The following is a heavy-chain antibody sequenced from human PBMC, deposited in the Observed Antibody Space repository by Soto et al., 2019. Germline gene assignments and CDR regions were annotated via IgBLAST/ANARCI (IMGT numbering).Heavy chain of an antibody. Sequence: SETLSLTRDVYGGSFSGYIWTWIRQTPGKGLQWIGQINHSGSANYNPSLKSRVTISVDTSKNQFSLKLSSVTAADTAVYYCAREPLTWGQGTLVTVSS. V-gene: IGHV4-34*09. CDR2: INHSGSA. CDR1: GGSFSGYI. J-gene: IGHJ4*02. CDR3: AREPLT.